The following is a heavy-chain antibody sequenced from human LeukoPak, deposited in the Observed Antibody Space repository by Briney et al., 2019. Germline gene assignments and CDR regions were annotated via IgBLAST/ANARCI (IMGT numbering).Heavy chain of an antibody. D-gene: IGHD3-16*02. CDR2: IIPILGIA. J-gene: IGHJ4*02. V-gene: IGHV1-69*04. CDR1: GGTFSSYA. CDR3: ARISTFMITFGGVIVLDY. Sequence: ASVKVSCKASGGTFSSYAISWVRQAPGQGLEWMGRIIPILGIANYAQKLQGRVTMTTDTSTSTAYMELRSLRSDDTAVYYCARISTFMITFGGVIVLDYWGQGTLVTVSS.